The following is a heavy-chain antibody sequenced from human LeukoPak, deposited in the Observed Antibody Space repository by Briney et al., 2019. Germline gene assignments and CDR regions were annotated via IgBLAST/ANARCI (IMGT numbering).Heavy chain of an antibody. D-gene: IGHD3-9*01. J-gene: IGHJ6*03. Sequence: SETLSLTCTVSGGSISSYYWSWIRQPPGKGLEWIGYIYYSGSTSYNPSLKSRVTISVDTSKKQFSLKLSSVTAADTAVYYCARDRGLLRYFDWLLSGYMDVWGKGTTVTVSS. CDR3: ARDRGLLRYFDWLLSGYMDV. CDR1: GGSISSYY. V-gene: IGHV4-59*12. CDR2: IYYSGST.